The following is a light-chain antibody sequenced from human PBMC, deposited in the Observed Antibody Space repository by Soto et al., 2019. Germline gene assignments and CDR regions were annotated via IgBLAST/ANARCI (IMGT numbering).Light chain of an antibody. V-gene: IGLV2-14*01. Sequence: QSALNQPASVSGSPGQSITFSFTGNSSDVGGSNFVSGYQQHPGKAPKLMIYEVNNRPSGVYNRFPGSKSGNTAYLTISGRQSEDEAYYSCSSYTSSHPDVFVPGTKLTVL. CDR3: SSYTSSHPDV. CDR2: EVN. J-gene: IGLJ1*01. CDR1: SSDVGGSNF.